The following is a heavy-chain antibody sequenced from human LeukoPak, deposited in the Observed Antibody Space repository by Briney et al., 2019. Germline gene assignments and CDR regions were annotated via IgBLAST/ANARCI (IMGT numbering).Heavy chain of an antibody. D-gene: IGHD4-17*01. CDR3: ARRRPDYGELSDY. CDR1: GGTFSSYA. Sequence: SVKVSCKASGGTFSSYAISWVRQAPGQGLEWMGGIIPIFGTANYAQKFQGRVTITADESTSTAYMELSSLRSEDTAVYYCARRRPDYGELSDYWGQGTLVTVSS. CDR2: IIPIFGTA. J-gene: IGHJ4*02. V-gene: IGHV1-69*13.